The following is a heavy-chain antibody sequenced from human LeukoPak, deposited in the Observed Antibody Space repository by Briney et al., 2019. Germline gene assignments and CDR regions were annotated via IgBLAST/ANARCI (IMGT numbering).Heavy chain of an antibody. J-gene: IGHJ4*02. CDR1: GFTFTSYS. D-gene: IGHD3-10*01. CDR3: AREQNIRGVIIIVDS. CDR2: ICISSSTI. Sequence: GGSLRISCAAPGFTFTSYSMKWVRQAPGKGLEWGSYICISSSTIYYADSVKGRFTISRDNSKNTLYLEVNGLRAGDTAVYYCAREQNIRGVIIIVDSWGQGTLVTVSS. V-gene: IGHV3-48*01.